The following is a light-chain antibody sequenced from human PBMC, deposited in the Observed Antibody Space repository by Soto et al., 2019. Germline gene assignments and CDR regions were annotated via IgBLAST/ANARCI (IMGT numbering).Light chain of an antibody. J-gene: IGKJ1*01. Sequence: EIVLTQSPGTLSLSPGERATLSCRASQSVSSNYLAWYQQRPGQAPRLLIYDASIRATAIPDRFSGSGSGTDFTLTISRLEPEDFAVYYCQQYETSPRAFVQGTKVEIK. V-gene: IGKV3-20*01. CDR3: QQYETSPRA. CDR2: DAS. CDR1: QSVSSNY.